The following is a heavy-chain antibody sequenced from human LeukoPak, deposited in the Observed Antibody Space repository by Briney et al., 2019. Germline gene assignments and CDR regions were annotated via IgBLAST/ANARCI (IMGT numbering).Heavy chain of an antibody. J-gene: IGHJ4*02. CDR2: AGWAGGST. Sequence: GGSLRLSCATSGFNFDRYTIHWVRQAPGKGLEWVSLAGWAGGSTFYSDSVRGRFTISRDSGRKSVYLQMNSLTTDDTAFYFCAKELDTMFFDYWGQGALVTVSS. CDR3: AKELDTMFFDY. CDR1: GFNFDRYT. D-gene: IGHD3-10*02. V-gene: IGHV3-43*01.